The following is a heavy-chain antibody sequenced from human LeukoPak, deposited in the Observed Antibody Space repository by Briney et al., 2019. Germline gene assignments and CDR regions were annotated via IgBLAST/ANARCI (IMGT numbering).Heavy chain of an antibody. D-gene: IGHD1-26*01. V-gene: IGHV3-33*01. Sequence: PGTSLRLSCAASGFTFRSHGMHWVRQASGKGLEWVAFIWYDGSNKYYTDSVKGRFTISRDNSKNTLYLQMNSLRAEDTAVYYCAGDRATSYFDYWGQGALVTISS. CDR2: IWYDGSNK. J-gene: IGHJ4*02. CDR3: AGDRATSYFDY. CDR1: GFTFRSHG.